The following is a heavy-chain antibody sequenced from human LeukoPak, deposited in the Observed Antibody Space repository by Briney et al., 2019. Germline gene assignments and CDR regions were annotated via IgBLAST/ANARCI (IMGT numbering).Heavy chain of an antibody. V-gene: IGHV1-69-2*01. Sequence: VKLSCEVSGYTFTDYYMHWVQQAPGKGLEWMGLVDSEDGETIYAQKLQGSVTMTEDTSTDTVYMELSSLRAEDTAVYSCATDRPWVGMGGALDIWGEGTMVTVSS. CDR3: ATDRPWVGMGGALDI. CDR2: VDSEDGET. J-gene: IGHJ3*02. D-gene: IGHD2-21*01. CDR1: GYTFTDYY.